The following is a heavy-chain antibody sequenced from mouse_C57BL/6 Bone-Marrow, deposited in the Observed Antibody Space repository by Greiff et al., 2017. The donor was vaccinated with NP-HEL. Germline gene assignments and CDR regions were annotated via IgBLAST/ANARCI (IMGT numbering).Heavy chain of an antibody. V-gene: IGHV1-55*01. CDR3: ARMVTTDAMDY. J-gene: IGHJ4*01. CDR2: IYPGSGST. D-gene: IGHD2-2*01. CDR1: GYTFTSYW. Sequence: VQLQQPGAELVKPGASVKMSCKASGYTFTSYWLTWVKQRPGQGLEWIGDIYPGSGSTNYNEKFKSKATLTVDTSSSTAYMQLSSLTSEDSAVYYCARMVTTDAMDYWGQGTSVTVSS.